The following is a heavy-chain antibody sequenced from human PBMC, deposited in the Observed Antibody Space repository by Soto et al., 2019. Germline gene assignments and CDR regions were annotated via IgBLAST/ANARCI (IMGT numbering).Heavy chain of an antibody. CDR2: ISSSSSTI. CDR1: GFTFSSYS. V-gene: IGHV3-48*01. D-gene: IGHD4-17*01. CDR3: ARRGYGDYGAY. Sequence: EVQLVESGGGLVQPGGSLRLSCAASGFTFSSYSMNWVRQAPGKGLEWVSYISSSSSTIYYADSVKGRFTISRDKAKNSLYLQMNSLRAEDTAVYYCARRGYGDYGAYWGQGTLVTVSS. J-gene: IGHJ4*02.